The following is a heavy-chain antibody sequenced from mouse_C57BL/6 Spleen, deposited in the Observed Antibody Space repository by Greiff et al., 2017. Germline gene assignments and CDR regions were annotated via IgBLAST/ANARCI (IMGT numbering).Heavy chain of an antibody. D-gene: IGHD3-3*01. CDR2: IWSGGST. CDR1: GFSLTSYG. Sequence: QVQLQQSGPGLVQPSQSLSITCTVSGFSLTSYGVHWVRQSPGKGLEWLGVIWSGGSTDYNAAFISRLSISKDNSKSQVFFKMNSLQADDTAIYYCARGTSPDFDVWGTGTTVTVSS. V-gene: IGHV2-2*01. J-gene: IGHJ1*03. CDR3: ARGTSPDFDV.